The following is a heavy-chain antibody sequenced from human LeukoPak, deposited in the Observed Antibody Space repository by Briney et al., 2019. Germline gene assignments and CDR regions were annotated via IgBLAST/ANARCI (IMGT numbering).Heavy chain of an antibody. V-gene: IGHV4-34*01. D-gene: IGHD6-6*01. J-gene: IGHJ6*03. CDR1: GGSFSGYY. CDR2: INHSGST. CDR3: ARVSYSSSFLGYYYYYMDV. Sequence: SETLSLTCAVYGGSFSGYYWSWIRQPPGKGLEWIGEINHSGSTNYNPSLKSRVTISVDTSKNQFSPKLSSVTAADTAVYYCARVSYSSSFLGYYYYYMDVWGKGTTVTVSS.